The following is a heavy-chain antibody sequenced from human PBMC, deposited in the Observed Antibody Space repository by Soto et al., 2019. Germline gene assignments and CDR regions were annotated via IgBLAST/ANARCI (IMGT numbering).Heavy chain of an antibody. Sequence: QAQLQESGPGLVKPSETLSLTCTVSGASISSSDYYWGWIRQPPGKGLEWIGSVYYSGSTHYNPSLKSRVTISADASKSQFSLKLRSVTAADTAVYYCARNDTLQNCSGGGCNRYNGFDPWGQGTLVIVSS. CDR2: VYYSGST. V-gene: IGHV4-39*01. D-gene: IGHD2-15*01. J-gene: IGHJ5*02. CDR1: GASISSSDYY. CDR3: ARNDTLQNCSGGGCNRYNGFDP.